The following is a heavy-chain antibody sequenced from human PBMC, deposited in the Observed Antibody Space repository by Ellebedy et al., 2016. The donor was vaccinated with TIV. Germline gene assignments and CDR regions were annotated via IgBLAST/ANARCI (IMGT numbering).Heavy chain of an antibody. V-gene: IGHV4-34*01. CDR2: INHSGST. J-gene: IGHJ6*02. Sequence: SETLSLTXAVYGGSSSGYYWSWIRQPPGKGLEWIGEINHSGSTNYNPSLKSRVTISVDTSKNQFSLKLSSVTAADTAVYYCARGRGGMDVWGQGTTVTVSS. CDR1: GGSSSGYY. CDR3: ARGRGGMDV.